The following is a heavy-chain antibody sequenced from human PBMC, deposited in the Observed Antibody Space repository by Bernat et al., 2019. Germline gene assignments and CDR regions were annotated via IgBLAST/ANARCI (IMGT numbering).Heavy chain of an antibody. CDR2: IRSKANSYAT. V-gene: IGHV3-73*01. CDR3: IRRVWGWWCCYGDY. J-gene: IGHJ4*02. D-gene: IGHD2-15*01. CDR1: GFTFSGSD. Sequence: EVQLVESGGGLVQPGGSLKLSCAASGFTFSGSDIHWVRQASGKGLVWVGRIRSKANSYATAYVASVKGRFTISRDDSKNTAYLQMNSLKTEDKGGDFWIRRVWGWWCCYGDYWGQGTLGNVSS.